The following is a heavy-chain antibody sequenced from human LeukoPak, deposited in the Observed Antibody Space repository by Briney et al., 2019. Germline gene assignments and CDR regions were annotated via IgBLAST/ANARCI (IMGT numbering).Heavy chain of an antibody. J-gene: IGHJ4*02. V-gene: IGHV3-23*01. CDR2: LSGSGGST. D-gene: IGHD1-26*01. CDR3: AKDIWWDSGSYWPY. CDR1: GFTFSSYA. Sequence: GGSLRLSCAASGFTFSSYAMSWVRQAPGKGLEWVPALSGSGGSTYYADSVKGRFTISRDNSKNTLYLQMNSLRAEDTAVYYCAKDIWWDSGSYWPYWGQGTLVTVSS.